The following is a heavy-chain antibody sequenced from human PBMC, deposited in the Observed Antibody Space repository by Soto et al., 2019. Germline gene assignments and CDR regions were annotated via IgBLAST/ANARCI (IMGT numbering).Heavy chain of an antibody. CDR1: GFTFSSYS. CDR2: ISSSSSYI. Sequence: GGSLRLSCAASGFTFSSYSMNWVRQAPGKGLEWVSSISSSSSYIYYADSVKGRFTISRDNAKNSLYLQMNSLRAEDTAVYYCARESFDDILTGYYPYYMDVWGKGTTVTVSS. D-gene: IGHD3-9*01. J-gene: IGHJ6*03. CDR3: ARESFDDILTGYYPYYMDV. V-gene: IGHV3-21*01.